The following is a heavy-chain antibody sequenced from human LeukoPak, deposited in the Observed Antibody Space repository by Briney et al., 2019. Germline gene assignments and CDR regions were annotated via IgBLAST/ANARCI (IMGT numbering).Heavy chain of an antibody. J-gene: IGHJ4*02. CDR1: GGTFSSYA. D-gene: IGHD6-13*01. CDR2: IIPIFGTA. CDR3: AILGYSSSWYGDY. Sequence: GSSVKGSCKASGGTFSSYAISWVRQAPGQGLEWMGGIIPIFGTANYAQKFQGRVTITADKSTSTAYMELSSLRSEDTAVYYCAILGYSSSWYGDYWGQGTLVTVSS. V-gene: IGHV1-69*06.